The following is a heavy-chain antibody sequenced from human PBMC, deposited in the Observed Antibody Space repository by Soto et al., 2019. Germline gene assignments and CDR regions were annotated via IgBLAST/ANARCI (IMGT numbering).Heavy chain of an antibody. Sequence: ASVKVSCKASGYTFTNYGISWVRQAPGQGLEWMGWISAYNGNTNYAQKLQGRVTMTTDTSTSTAHMELRSLRSDDTAIYYRASTSGSSLLVDCWGQGTLVTVSS. CDR3: ASTSGSSLLVDC. CDR1: GYTFTNYG. D-gene: IGHD1-26*01. J-gene: IGHJ4*02. V-gene: IGHV1-18*01. CDR2: ISAYNGNT.